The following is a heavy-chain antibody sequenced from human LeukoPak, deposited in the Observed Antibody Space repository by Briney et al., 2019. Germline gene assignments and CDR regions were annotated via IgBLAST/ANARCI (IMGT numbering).Heavy chain of an antibody. V-gene: IGHV5-51*01. CDR3: VRTPTCSSGSCYPNWFDS. CDR2: VYPGDSHT. CDR1: GYSFTNYW. J-gene: IGHJ5*01. D-gene: IGHD2-15*01. Sequence: GESLKISCQGSGYSFTNYWIGWVRHMPGRGLDWMAIVYPGDSHTKYNPSFQGQVTISADKSSSTAYLQWISLRASDTAIYYCVRTPTCSSGSCYPNWFDSWGQGTLVTVSS.